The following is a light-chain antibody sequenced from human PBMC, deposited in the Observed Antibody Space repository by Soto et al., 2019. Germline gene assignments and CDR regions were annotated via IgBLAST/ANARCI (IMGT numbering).Light chain of an antibody. CDR3: QQSYSTPIT. Sequence: DIQMTQSPSSLSASVGDRVTITCRARQSINSYLNWYQQKPGKAPKLLIYAASSLQSGVPSRFSGSGSGTDFTLTISSLQPEDFATYYCQQSYSTPITFGQGTLLEIK. CDR2: AAS. CDR1: QSINSY. V-gene: IGKV1-39*01. J-gene: IGKJ5*01.